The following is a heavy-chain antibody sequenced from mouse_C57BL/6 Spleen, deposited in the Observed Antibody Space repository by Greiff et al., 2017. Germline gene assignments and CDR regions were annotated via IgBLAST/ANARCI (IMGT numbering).Heavy chain of an antibody. J-gene: IGHJ1*03. V-gene: IGHV1-15*01. D-gene: IGHD1-1*01. CDR3: TSRGYYYGGSWDWYVDV. Sequence: QVQLQQSGAELVRPGASVTLSCKASGYTFTDYEMHWVKQTPVHGLEWIGAIDPEAGGTAYNQKFKGKAILTADTSSSTAYMELRGLTSESSAVYYCTSRGYYYGGSWDWYVDVWGTGTTVTVSS. CDR2: IDPEAGGT. CDR1: GYTFTDYE.